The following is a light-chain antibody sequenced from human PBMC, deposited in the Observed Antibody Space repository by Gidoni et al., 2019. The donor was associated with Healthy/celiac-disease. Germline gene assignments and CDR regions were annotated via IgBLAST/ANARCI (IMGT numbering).Light chain of an antibody. CDR3: QQYYSTPPT. CDR2: WAS. CDR1: QSVLYSSNNKNY. J-gene: IGKJ3*01. Sequence: DIVMTQPPASLAVSLVERATINCKSSQSVLYSSNNKNYLAWYQQKPGQPPKLLIYWASTRESGVPDRFSGSGSGTDFTLTISSLQAEDVAVYYCQQYYSTPPTFGPGTKVEIK. V-gene: IGKV4-1*01.